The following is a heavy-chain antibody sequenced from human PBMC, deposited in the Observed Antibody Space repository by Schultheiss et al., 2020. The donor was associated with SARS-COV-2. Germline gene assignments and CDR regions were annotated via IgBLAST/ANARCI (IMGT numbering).Heavy chain of an antibody. CDR1: GFTFSDYY. D-gene: IGHD3-3*01. Sequence: GGSLRLSCAASGFTFSDYYMSWIRQAPGKGLEWVSYISSSGSTIYYADSVKGRFTISRDNAKNSLYLQMNSLRAEDTAVYYCARDNSKIRFLYGMDVWGQGTTVTVSS. CDR2: ISSSGSTI. V-gene: IGHV3-11*04. J-gene: IGHJ6*02. CDR3: ARDNSKIRFLYGMDV.